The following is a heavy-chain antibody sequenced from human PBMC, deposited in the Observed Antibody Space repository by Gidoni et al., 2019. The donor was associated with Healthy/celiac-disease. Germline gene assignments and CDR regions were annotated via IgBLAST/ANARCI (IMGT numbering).Heavy chain of an antibody. CDR1: GYSISSGYY. CDR2: IYHSGST. Sequence: QVQLQESGPGLVKPSETLSLTCAASGYSISSGYYWGWIRPPPGKGLEWIGSIYHSGSTYYNPSLKSRVTISVDTSKNQFSLKLSSVTAADTAVYYCARGPSGSFDYWGQGTLVTVSS. V-gene: IGHV4-38-2*01. CDR3: ARGPSGSFDY. D-gene: IGHD6-19*01. J-gene: IGHJ4*02.